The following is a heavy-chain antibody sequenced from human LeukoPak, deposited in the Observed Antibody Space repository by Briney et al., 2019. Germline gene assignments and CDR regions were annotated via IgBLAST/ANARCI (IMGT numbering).Heavy chain of an antibody. Sequence: ASVKVSCKASGYTFTGYYIHWVRQAPGQGLEWMGRINPNSGGTNYAQKFQGRVTMTRDTSISTAYMELSRLRSDDTAVYYCASVRWELLRLGSTAFDIWGQGTMVTVSS. J-gene: IGHJ3*02. CDR3: ASVRWELLRLGSTAFDI. CDR1: GYTFTGYY. V-gene: IGHV1-2*06. D-gene: IGHD1-26*01. CDR2: INPNSGGT.